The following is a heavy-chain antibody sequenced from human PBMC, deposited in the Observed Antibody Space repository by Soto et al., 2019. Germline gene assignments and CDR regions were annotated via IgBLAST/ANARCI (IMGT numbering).Heavy chain of an antibody. CDR3: ARTPFSLTLATVLHYFDS. V-gene: IGHV4-59*01. CDR1: GASIRSTY. CDR2: IYYSGTT. J-gene: IGHJ4*02. Sequence: SETLSLTCTVSGASIRSTYWSWIRQSPGKGLEWIGYIYYSGTTNYNPSLKNRVTISVDTSKNQLSLNLTSVTAADTAVYYCARTPFSLTLATVLHYFDSWGQGTRVTVSS. D-gene: IGHD3-9*01.